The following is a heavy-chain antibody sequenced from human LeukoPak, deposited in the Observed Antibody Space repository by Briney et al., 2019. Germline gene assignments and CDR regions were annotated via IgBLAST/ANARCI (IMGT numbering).Heavy chain of an antibody. CDR3: ARGDDYVWGSYVPLDY. Sequence: GESLKISCKGSGYSFTSYWIGWVRQMPGKGLEWMGIIYPGDSDTRYSPSFQGQVTISADESISTAYLQWSSLKASDTAMYYCARGDDYVWGSYVPLDYWGQGTLVTVSS. CDR2: IYPGDSDT. V-gene: IGHV5-51*01. D-gene: IGHD3-16*01. J-gene: IGHJ4*02. CDR1: GYSFTSYW.